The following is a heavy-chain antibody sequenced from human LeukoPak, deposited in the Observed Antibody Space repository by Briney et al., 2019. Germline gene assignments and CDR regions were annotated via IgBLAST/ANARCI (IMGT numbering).Heavy chain of an antibody. CDR2: IYWNDDK. D-gene: IGHD3-16*02. V-gene: IGHV2-5*01. CDR1: GFSLSTSGVG. CDR3: AHAQVRITFGGVIVRPFDY. J-gene: IGHJ4*02. Sequence: SGPTLVKPTQTLTLTCTFSGFSLSTSGVGVGWIRQPPGKALEWLALIYWNDDKRYSPSLKSRLTITKDTSKNQVVLTMTNMDPVDTATYYCAHAQVRITFGGVIVRPFDYWGQGTLVTVSS.